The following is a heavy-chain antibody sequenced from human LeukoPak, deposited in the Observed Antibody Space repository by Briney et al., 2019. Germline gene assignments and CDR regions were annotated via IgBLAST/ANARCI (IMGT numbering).Heavy chain of an antibody. CDR2: IYYSGST. CDR3: ARRLQMATIAYFDY. V-gene: IGHV4-59*01. CDR1: GGSISEDY. D-gene: IGHD5-24*01. J-gene: IGHJ4*02. Sequence: PSETLSLTCTVSGGSISEDYWSWIRQPPGKGLEWIGYIYYSGSTNYNPSLKSRVTISVDTSKNQFSLKLSSVTAADTAVYYCARRLQMATIAYFDYWGQGTLVTVSS.